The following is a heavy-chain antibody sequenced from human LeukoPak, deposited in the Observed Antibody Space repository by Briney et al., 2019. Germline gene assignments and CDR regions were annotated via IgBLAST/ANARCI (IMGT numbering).Heavy chain of an antibody. CDR1: GGSFSGYY. V-gene: IGHV4-34*12. D-gene: IGHD3-22*01. Sequence: SETLSLTCAVYGGSFSGYYWSWIRQPPGKGLEWIGEIIHSGSTNYNPSLKSRVTISVDTSKNQFSLKLSSVTAADTAVYYCARSPRRSWGYYDSSGYTPIDYWGQGTLVTVSS. CDR3: ARSPRRSWGYYDSSGYTPIDY. CDR2: IIHSGST. J-gene: IGHJ4*02.